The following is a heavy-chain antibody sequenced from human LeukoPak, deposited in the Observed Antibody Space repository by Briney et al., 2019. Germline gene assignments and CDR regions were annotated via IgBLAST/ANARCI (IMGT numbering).Heavy chain of an antibody. CDR3: ARQLAGLAPPGFIDS. J-gene: IGHJ4*02. D-gene: IGHD3-3*02. CDR2: IYYGGST. Sequence: SETLSLTCTVSGGSINSPYWTWIRQPPGKGLEWIGYIYYGGSTDYSPSLKSRATISLDTSKDQFSLHLTSVTAADTAVYYCARQLAGLAPPGFIDSWGQGTLVTVSS. CDR1: GGSINSPY. V-gene: IGHV4-59*08.